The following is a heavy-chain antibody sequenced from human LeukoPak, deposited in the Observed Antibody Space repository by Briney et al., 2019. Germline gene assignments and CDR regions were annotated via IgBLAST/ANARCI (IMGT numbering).Heavy chain of an antibody. CDR1: GFTFSNAW. Sequence: GGSLRLSCVASGFTFSNAWMSWVRQAPGKGLEWVGRLKSNPDGRTTDYAAPVKVRFTISRDESKNTLYLQMNSLKTEDTAVYSCATDRLFFQHWGQGTLVTVSS. D-gene: IGHD2-15*01. J-gene: IGHJ1*01. CDR3: ATDRLFFQH. V-gene: IGHV3-15*01. CDR2: LKSNPDGRTT.